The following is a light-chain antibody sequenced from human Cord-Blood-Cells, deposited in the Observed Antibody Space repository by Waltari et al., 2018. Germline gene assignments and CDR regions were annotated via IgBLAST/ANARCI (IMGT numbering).Light chain of an antibody. Sequence: DIQMTQSPSSLSASVGDRVTITCRASQGISNYLAWYQQKPGKVPKLLIYAASTLQSGVPSRFSGSGAGTDFTLTISSLQPEDVATYYCHKYNSALYTFGQGTKLEIK. CDR2: AAS. J-gene: IGKJ2*01. V-gene: IGKV1-27*01. CDR3: HKYNSALYT. CDR1: QGISNY.